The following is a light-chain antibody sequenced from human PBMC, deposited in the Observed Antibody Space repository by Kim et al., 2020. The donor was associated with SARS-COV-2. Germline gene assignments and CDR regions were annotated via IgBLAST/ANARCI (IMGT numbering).Light chain of an antibody. CDR3: QQYNNGPLT. CDR2: GAS. J-gene: IGKJ1*01. CDR1: QSVSSN. V-gene: IGKV3-15*01. Sequence: EIAMTQSQATLSVSPGERATLSCRPSQSVSSNLAWYQQKPGQAPRLLIYGASTRATGIPARFSGSGSGTEFTLTISSLQSEDFAVYYCQQYNNGPLTFGQGTKVDSK.